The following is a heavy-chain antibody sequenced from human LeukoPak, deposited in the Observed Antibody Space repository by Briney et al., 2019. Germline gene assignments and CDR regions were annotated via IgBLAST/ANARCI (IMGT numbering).Heavy chain of an antibody. CDR2: LDPNSGGT. CDR3: ARGNKYAGDY. CDR1: GYTFADYP. J-gene: IGHJ4*02. D-gene: IGHD1/OR15-1a*01. Sequence: ASVKVSCKASGYTFADYPVHWVRQAPEQGLEWMGRLDPNSGGTHYPQKFQGRVTMTRDTSITTAYMELRSLRSDVTAVYYCARGNKYAGDYWGQGTLVTVS. V-gene: IGHV1-2*06.